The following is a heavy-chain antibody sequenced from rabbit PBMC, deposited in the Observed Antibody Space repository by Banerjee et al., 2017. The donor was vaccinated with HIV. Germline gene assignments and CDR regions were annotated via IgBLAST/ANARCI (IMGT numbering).Heavy chain of an antibody. D-gene: IGHD2-1*01. Sequence: QEQLVESGGGLVQPEGSLTLTCKASGFTLSSYWMWWVRQAPGKGLEWIACIGAGSSGTTYYASWAKGRFTISKTSSTTVTLQMTSLTAADTATYFCARNDYGDYAYYFNLWGQGTLVTVS. CDR1: GFTLSSYW. CDR2: IGAGSSGTT. J-gene: IGHJ4*01. V-gene: IGHV1S45*01. CDR3: ARNDYGDYAYYFNL.